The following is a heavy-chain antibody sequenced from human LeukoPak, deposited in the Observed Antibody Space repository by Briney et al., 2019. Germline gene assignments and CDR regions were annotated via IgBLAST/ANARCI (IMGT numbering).Heavy chain of an antibody. CDR2: ISAYNGNT. J-gene: IGHJ3*02. Sequence: ASVKVSCKASGYTFTSYGISWVRQAPGQGLEWMGWISAYNGNTNYAQKLQGRVTMTTDTSTSTAYMELRSLSSDDTAVYYCARHSPAPGLTGVIELDAFDIWGQGTMVTVSS. CDR1: GYTFTSYG. D-gene: IGHD3-9*01. CDR3: ARHSPAPGLTGVIELDAFDI. V-gene: IGHV1-18*01.